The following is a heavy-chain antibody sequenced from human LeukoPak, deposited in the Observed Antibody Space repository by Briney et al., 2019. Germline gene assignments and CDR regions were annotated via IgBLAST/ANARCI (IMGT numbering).Heavy chain of an antibody. CDR1: GYSISSGYY. CDR2: IYHSGST. CDR3: ARITMIVVGGFFDY. V-gene: IGHV4-38-2*02. Sequence: SETLSLTCTVSGYSISSGYYWGWIRPPPGKGLEWIGSIYHSGSTYYNPSLKSRVTISVDTSKNQFSLKLSSVTAADTAVYYCARITMIVVGGFFDYWGQGTLVTVSS. D-gene: IGHD3-22*01. J-gene: IGHJ4*02.